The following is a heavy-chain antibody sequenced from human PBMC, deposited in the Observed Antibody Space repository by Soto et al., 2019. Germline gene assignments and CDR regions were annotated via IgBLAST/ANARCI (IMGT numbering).Heavy chain of an antibody. V-gene: IGHV4-59*01. CDR2: IFSSGSP. CDR1: GVSLKTYY. Sequence: QVHLQESGPGLVRPSETLSLTCTVSGVSLKTYYWSWIRLPPGGGLEWIGYIFSSGSPNYNPSLRSRVTMSVETSTTQFSLKMSSVTAADTAVYYCARVAGISYYNHMDVWGKGTTVTVSS. D-gene: IGHD1-20*01. J-gene: IGHJ6*03. CDR3: ARVAGISYYNHMDV.